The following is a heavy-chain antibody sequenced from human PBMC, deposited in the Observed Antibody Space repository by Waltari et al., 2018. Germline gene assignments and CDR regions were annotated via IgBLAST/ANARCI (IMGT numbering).Heavy chain of an antibody. D-gene: IGHD3-22*01. V-gene: IGHV3-9*01. CDR1: GFTFAGYA. CDR2: ITKDSGAI. Sequence: EVQLVESGGALVQPGRSLELTCASPGFTFAGYAMHRVRHVPGKGLEWVSGITKDSGAIDYADSVKGRFIISRDNAENSLYLQMNSLRAEDTAFYYCARDRGSGYYWGFGPWGQGTPVTVSS. CDR3: ARDRGSGYYWGFGP. J-gene: IGHJ5*02.